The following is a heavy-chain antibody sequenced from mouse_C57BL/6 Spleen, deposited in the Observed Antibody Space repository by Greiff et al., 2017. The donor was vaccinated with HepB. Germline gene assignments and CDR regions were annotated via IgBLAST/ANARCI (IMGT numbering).Heavy chain of an antibody. CDR3: AMGIYGPWFAY. Sequence: DVHLVESGGGLVKPGGSLKLSCAASGFTFSDYGMHWVRQAPEKGLEWVAYISSGSSTIYYADTLKGRFTIPRDNAKNTLFLQMTSLRSEDPAMYACAMGIYGPWFAYWGQGTLVTVSA. CDR1: GFTFSDYG. CDR2: ISSGSSTI. V-gene: IGHV5-17*01. J-gene: IGHJ3*01. D-gene: IGHD1-1*02.